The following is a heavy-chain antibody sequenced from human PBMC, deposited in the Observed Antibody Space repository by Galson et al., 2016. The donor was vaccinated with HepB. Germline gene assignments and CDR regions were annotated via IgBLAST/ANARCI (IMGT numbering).Heavy chain of an antibody. Sequence: SVKVSCKASGYSFTTYNINWVRQVSGQGLEWMGWMNPNSGDSGYAQKFQGRVTMTRDIVISTAYMELSSLTSEDTAVYYCARDERGTYYHDIRYYYHGMDVGGQGTTVAVAS. D-gene: IGHD3-22*01. J-gene: IGHJ6*02. CDR1: GYSFTTYN. CDR3: ARDERGTYYHDIRYYYHGMDV. V-gene: IGHV1-8*01. CDR2: MNPNSGDS.